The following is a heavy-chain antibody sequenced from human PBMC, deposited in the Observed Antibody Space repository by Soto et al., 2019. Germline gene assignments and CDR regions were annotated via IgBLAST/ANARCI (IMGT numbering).Heavy chain of an antibody. Sequence: QVHLLQSGAEVKKPGSSVKVSCKASGGTFGTYGISWVRQAPGQGLEWMGGIVPFFGTPDYAENLQGRVTIPAGESTSTAYMDLSSLRSGDTAVYYCARDKQEAMSPHYYDAMDVWGQGTTVTVSS. CDR3: ARDKQEAMSPHYYDAMDV. CDR2: IVPFFGTP. CDR1: GGTFGTYG. J-gene: IGHJ6*02. V-gene: IGHV1-69*01. D-gene: IGHD5-18*01.